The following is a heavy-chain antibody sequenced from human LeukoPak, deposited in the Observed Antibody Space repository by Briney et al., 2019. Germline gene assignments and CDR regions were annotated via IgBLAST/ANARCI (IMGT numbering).Heavy chain of an antibody. Sequence: GGSLRLSCAASGFTFSSYNMNWVRQAPGKGLEWVSSISSGSSYIYYADSVKGRFTISRDNAKNSLYLQMNSMRAEDTALYYCARYGGNAFDVWGQGTMVTVSS. CDR2: ISSGSSYI. V-gene: IGHV3-21*01. CDR3: ARYGGNAFDV. CDR1: GFTFSSYN. D-gene: IGHD4/OR15-4a*01. J-gene: IGHJ3*01.